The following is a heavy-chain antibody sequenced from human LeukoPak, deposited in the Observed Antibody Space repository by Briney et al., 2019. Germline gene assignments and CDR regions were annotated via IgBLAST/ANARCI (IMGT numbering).Heavy chain of an antibody. Sequence: ASVKVSCKASGYTFTSYGISWVRQAPGQGLEWMGWISAYNGNTNYAQKLQGRVTMTTDTSTSTAYMELRSLRSDDTAVYYCARVDTMIVVALSAFDIWGQGTMVTVSS. CDR3: ARVDTMIVVALSAFDI. D-gene: IGHD3-22*01. CDR2: ISAYNGNT. CDR1: GYTFTSYG. V-gene: IGHV1-18*01. J-gene: IGHJ3*02.